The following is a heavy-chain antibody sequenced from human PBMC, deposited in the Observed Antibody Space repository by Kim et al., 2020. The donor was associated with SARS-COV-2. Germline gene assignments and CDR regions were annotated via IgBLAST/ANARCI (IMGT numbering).Heavy chain of an antibody. Sequence: WTLISPPSHKGRVTISIDTSKNQFSLKLTSVTAADTAVYYCARGVNSYFDYWGQGTLVTVSS. D-gene: IGHD3-16*02. CDR3: ARGVNSYFDY. V-gene: IGHV4-61*02. CDR2: WTL. J-gene: IGHJ4*02.